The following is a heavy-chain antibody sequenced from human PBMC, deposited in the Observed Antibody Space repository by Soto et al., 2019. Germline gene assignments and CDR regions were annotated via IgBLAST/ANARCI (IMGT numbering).Heavy chain of an antibody. CDR3: ARDYYGSGSYYKGAFDI. CDR1: GFTFSTYW. J-gene: IGHJ3*02. Sequence: GGSLRLSCAASGFTFSTYWMSWVRQAPGKGLQWVANIKPDGGEKWYVDSVRGRFTISRDNVKNSLYLQMNSLRAEDTAVYYCARDYYGSGSYYKGAFDIWGQGTMVTVSS. V-gene: IGHV3-7*03. CDR2: IKPDGGEK. D-gene: IGHD3-10*01.